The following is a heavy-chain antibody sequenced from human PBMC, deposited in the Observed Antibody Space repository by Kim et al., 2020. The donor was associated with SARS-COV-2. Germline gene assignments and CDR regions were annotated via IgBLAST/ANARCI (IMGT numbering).Heavy chain of an antibody. CDR3: ARGEVDIVVVPAATGPHTHYYYYYGMDV. Sequence: SVKVSCKASGGTFSSYAISWVRQAPGQGLEWMGGIIPIFGTANYAQKFQGRVTITADESTSTAYMELSSLRSEDTAVYYCARGEVDIVVVPAATGPHTHYYYYYGMDVWGQGTTVTVSS. J-gene: IGHJ6*02. D-gene: IGHD2-2*01. CDR2: IIPIFGTA. V-gene: IGHV1-69*13. CDR1: GGTFSSYA.